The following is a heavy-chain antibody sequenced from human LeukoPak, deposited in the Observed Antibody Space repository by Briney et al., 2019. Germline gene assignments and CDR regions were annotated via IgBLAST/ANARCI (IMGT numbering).Heavy chain of an antibody. V-gene: IGHV3-23*01. CDR2: ITGSGGST. CDR1: GFTFSSYA. J-gene: IGHJ4*02. D-gene: IGHD1-14*01. Sequence: GGSLRLSCAASGFTFSSYAMSWVRQAPGKGLEWVSAITGSGGSTYYADSVKGRFTISRDNSKNTLYLQMNSLRAEDTAVYYCARPAEAQYYFDYWGQGTLVTVSS. CDR3: ARPAEAQYYFDY.